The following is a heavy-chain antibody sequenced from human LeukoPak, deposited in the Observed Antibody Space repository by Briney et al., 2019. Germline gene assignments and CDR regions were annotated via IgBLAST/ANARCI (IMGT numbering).Heavy chain of an antibody. D-gene: IGHD1-26*01. CDR2: IRSDGSIT. Sequence: GGSLRLSCAASGFRFSGYLMHWVRQAPGKGLVWVSVIRSDGSITTYADSVKGRFTISRDTAKNTLYLQMNSLRAEDTAVYYCARDGRSGNLENWGQGTLVTVSS. J-gene: IGHJ4*02. V-gene: IGHV3-74*01. CDR3: ARDGRSGNLEN. CDR1: GFRFSGYL.